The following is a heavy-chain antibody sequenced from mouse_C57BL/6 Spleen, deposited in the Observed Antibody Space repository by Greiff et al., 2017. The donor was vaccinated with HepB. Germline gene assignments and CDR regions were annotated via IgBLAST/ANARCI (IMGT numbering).Heavy chain of an antibody. CDR1: GYTFTSYW. V-gene: IGHV1-64*01. J-gene: IGHJ3*01. CDR3: AREVYGNLFAY. D-gene: IGHD2-1*01. CDR2: IHPNSGST. Sequence: QVQLQQSGAELVKPGASVKLSCKASGYTFTSYWMHWVKQRPGQGLEWIGMIHPNSGSTNYNEKFKSKATLTVDKSSSTAYMQLSSLTSEDSAVYYCAREVYGNLFAYWGQGTLVTVSA.